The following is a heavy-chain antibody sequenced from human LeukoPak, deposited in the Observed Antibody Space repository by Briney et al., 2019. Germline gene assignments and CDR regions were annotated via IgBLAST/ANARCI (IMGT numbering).Heavy chain of an antibody. V-gene: IGHV3-23*01. Sequence: GGSLRLSCAASGFTFGSYTMSWVRQAPGKGLECVSAISGSDNTYYADSVKGRFTISRDNSKNTVSLQMSSLRVEDTAVYYCAKARQPTESYWDYWGQGTLVTVSS. D-gene: IGHD1-1*01. CDR3: AKARQPTESYWDY. J-gene: IGHJ4*02. CDR2: ISGSDNT. CDR1: GFTFGSYT.